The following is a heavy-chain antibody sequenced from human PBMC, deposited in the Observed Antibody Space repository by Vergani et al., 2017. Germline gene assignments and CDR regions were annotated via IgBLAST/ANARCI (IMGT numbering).Heavy chain of an antibody. J-gene: IGHJ2*01. CDR3: VKDIAASGNYWYFDL. Sequence: EVQLVESGGGLVQPGGSLRLSCAASSFSVSSHYMTWVRQAPGKGLEWVSTINIGGRTSYADSVKGRLTLTRDDSKNTLHLQMNSLRAEDTALYYCVKDIAASGNYWYFDLWGRGNLVTVSS. CDR2: INIGGRT. D-gene: IGHD6-13*01. V-gene: IGHV3-66*02. CDR1: SFSVSSHY.